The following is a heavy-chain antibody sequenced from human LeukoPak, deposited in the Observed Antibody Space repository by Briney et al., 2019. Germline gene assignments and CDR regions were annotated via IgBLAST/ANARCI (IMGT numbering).Heavy chain of an antibody. Sequence: SETLSLTCAVYGGSFSGYYWSWIRQPPGKGLEWIGEINHSGSTNYNPSLKSRVTISVDTSKNQFSLKLSSVTAADTAVYYCARGSRRPKFDYWGQGTLVTVSS. J-gene: IGHJ4*02. CDR3: ARGSRRPKFDY. V-gene: IGHV4-34*01. CDR1: GGSFSGYY. CDR2: INHSGST. D-gene: IGHD6-13*01.